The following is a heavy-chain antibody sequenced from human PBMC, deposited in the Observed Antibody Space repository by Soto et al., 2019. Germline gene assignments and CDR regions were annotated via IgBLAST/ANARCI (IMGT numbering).Heavy chain of an antibody. CDR2: TRNKANSYTT. CDR1: GFTFSDHY. CDR3: ARDLDAFDI. Sequence: EVQLVESGGGLVQPGGSLRLSCAASGFTFSDHYMDWVRQAPGKGLEWVGRTRNKANSYTTEYAAYVKGRFTISRDDSKSSLYLQMNSLKTEDTAVYYCARDLDAFDIWGQGTMVTLSS. J-gene: IGHJ3*02. V-gene: IGHV3-72*01.